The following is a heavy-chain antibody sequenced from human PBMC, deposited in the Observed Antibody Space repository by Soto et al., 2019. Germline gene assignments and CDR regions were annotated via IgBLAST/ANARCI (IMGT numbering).Heavy chain of an antibody. V-gene: IGHV3-30-3*01. CDR3: AREGGLIVGFDY. CDR1: GFTFSSYA. D-gene: IGHD2-21*01. CDR2: ISYDGSNK. Sequence: QVQLVESGGGVVQPGRSLRLSCAASGFTFSSYAMHRVRQAPGKGLEWVAVISYDGSNKYYADSVKGRFTISRDNSKNTLYLQMNSLRAEDTAVYYCAREGGLIVGFDYWGQGTLVTVSS. J-gene: IGHJ4*02.